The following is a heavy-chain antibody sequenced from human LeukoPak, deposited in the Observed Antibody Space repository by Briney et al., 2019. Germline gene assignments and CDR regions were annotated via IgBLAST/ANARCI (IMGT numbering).Heavy chain of an antibody. CDR3: ARDWKTNSFDY. CDR2: IYYDGSNI. J-gene: IGHJ4*02. Sequence: PGGSLRLSCAASEFTFTTYGMHEVRQAPGKGRERVAFIYYDGSNIYYADYVKGRFSIYRDISKNTLYLQMDSLRAEDTAIYYCARDWKTNSFDYWGQGTLVTVSS. V-gene: IGHV3-33*01. CDR1: EFTFTTYG. D-gene: IGHD1-1*01.